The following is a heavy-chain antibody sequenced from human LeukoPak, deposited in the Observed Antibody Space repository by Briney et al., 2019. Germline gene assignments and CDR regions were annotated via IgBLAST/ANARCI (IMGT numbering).Heavy chain of an antibody. Sequence: ASVKVSCKASGYTFTGYYMHWVRQAPGQGLEWMGWINPNSGGTNYAQKFQGRVTMTRDTSISTAYMELSRLRSDDTAVYYCARSRGYDYYYYMDVWGKGTTVTVSS. CDR1: GYTFTGYY. CDR2: INPNSGGT. CDR3: ARSRGYDYYYYMDV. J-gene: IGHJ6*03. V-gene: IGHV1-2*02.